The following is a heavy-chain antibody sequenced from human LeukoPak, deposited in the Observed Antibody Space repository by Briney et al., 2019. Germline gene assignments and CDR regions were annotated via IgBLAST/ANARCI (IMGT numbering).Heavy chain of an antibody. D-gene: IGHD6-13*01. CDR2: IYYSGST. J-gene: IGHJ4*02. Sequence: PSETLSLTCTVSGVSISSYYWSWIRQPPGKGLEWIGYIYYSGSTNYNPSLKSRVTISVDTSKNQFSLKLSSVTAADTAVYYCARGGWVAAAGYFDYWGQGTLVTVSS. CDR3: ARGGWVAAAGYFDY. CDR1: GVSISSYY. V-gene: IGHV4-59*01.